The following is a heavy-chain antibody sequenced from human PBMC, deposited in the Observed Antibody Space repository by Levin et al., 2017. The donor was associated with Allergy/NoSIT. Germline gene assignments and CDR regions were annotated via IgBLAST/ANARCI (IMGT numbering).Heavy chain of an antibody. J-gene: IGHJ4*02. Sequence: NSSETLSLTCAVYGESFGGYYWSWVRQSPGKGLVWVGEIHHTGRTNYNPYLESRLTMSVDTSKNQFSLNLKSVTAADTAVYYCARGLPYGSGSYYFDNWGQGTLVTVSS. CDR2: IHHTGRT. CDR3: ARGLPYGSGSYYFDN. D-gene: IGHD3-10*01. V-gene: IGHV4-34*01. CDR1: GESFGGYY.